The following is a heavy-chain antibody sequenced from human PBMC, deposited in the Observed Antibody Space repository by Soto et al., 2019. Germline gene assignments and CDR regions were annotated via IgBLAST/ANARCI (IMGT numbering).Heavy chain of an antibody. Sequence: LQLVQSGGEVKKPVASVKVSCNASGYTFPRYVISWMRPAPGQGLEWMGWISGNTVKTNSAQKLQGRVTSTTDTSTSTAYMELRSSRSDDSAVYYCARGPRAIILAGIDVWGQGTTVTVAS. D-gene: IGHD3-3*02. CDR1: GYTFPRYV. J-gene: IGHJ6*02. V-gene: IGHV1-18*04. CDR3: ARGPRAIILAGIDV. CDR2: ISGNTVKT.